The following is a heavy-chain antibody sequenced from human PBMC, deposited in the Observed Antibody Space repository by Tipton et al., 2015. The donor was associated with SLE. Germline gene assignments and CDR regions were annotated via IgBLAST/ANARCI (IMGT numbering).Heavy chain of an antibody. J-gene: IGHJ1*01. CDR2: IYTSGAT. V-gene: IGHV4-4*07. Sequence: TLSLTCNVSGVSISSSYWSWIRQPAGKGLEWIGRIYTSGATDDNPSLKSRVTISADASKNHFSLKLNSVTAADTAVYYCATNGHGETYEFFTEYLRHWGQGTLVTVSS. D-gene: IGHD5-12*01. CDR3: ATNGHGETYEFFTEYLRH. CDR1: GVSISSSY.